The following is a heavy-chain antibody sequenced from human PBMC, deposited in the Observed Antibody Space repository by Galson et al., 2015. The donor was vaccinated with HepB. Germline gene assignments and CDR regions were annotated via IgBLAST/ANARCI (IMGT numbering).Heavy chain of an antibody. CDR1: GFTFSSYS. V-gene: IGHV3-21*01. CDR2: ISSSSSYI. Sequence: SLRLSCAASGFTFSSYSMNWVRQAPGKGLEWVSSISSSSSYIYYADSVKGRFTISRDNAKNSLYLQMNSLRAEDTAVYYCARDIFISPWELLPNDAFDIWGQGTMVTVSS. D-gene: IGHD1-26*01. J-gene: IGHJ3*02. CDR3: ARDIFISPWELLPNDAFDI.